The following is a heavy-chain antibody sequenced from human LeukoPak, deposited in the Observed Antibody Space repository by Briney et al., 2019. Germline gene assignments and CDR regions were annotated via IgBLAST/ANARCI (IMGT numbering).Heavy chain of an antibody. CDR2: IHHSGST. V-gene: IGHV4-34*01. J-gene: IGHJ4*02. CDR1: GGSFSGYY. CDR3: ARGSLPGYYFDF. D-gene: IGHD1-14*01. Sequence: SETLSLTCAVYGGSFSGYYWSWIRQPPGKGLEWIGEIHHSGSTNYKPSLKSRVTISGDTSKNQFSLRLSSVTAANTAVYYCARGSLPGYYFDFWGQGTLVTVSS.